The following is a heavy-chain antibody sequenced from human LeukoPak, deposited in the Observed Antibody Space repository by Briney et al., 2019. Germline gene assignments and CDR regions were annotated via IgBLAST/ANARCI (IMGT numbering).Heavy chain of an antibody. J-gene: IGHJ4*02. CDR2: MNEDGSEQ. CDR1: GFTFDDYA. CDR3: ARAQLTSMVADY. V-gene: IGHV3-7*01. Sequence: SGGSLRLSCAASGFTFDDYAMHWVRQAPGKGLEWVANMNEDGSEQYYVDSVKGRFTISRDNAKNSLYLQMNSLRAEDTAVYYCARAQLTSMVADYWGQGALVTVSS. D-gene: IGHD5-18*01.